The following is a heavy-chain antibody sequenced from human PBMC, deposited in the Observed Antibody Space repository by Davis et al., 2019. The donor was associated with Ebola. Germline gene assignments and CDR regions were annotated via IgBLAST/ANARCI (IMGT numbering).Heavy chain of an antibody. Sequence: SVKVSCKASGGTFSSYAISWVRQAPGQGLEWMGGIIPIFGTANYAQKFQGRVTITADESTSTAYMELSSLRSEDTAVYYCVTSYDFWSGHDDHGMDVWGQGTTVTVSS. D-gene: IGHD3-3*01. CDR2: IIPIFGTA. V-gene: IGHV1-69*13. CDR3: VTSYDFWSGHDDHGMDV. J-gene: IGHJ6*02. CDR1: GGTFSSYA.